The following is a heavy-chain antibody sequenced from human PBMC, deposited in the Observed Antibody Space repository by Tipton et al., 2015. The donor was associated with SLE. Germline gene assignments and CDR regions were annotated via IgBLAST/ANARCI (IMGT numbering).Heavy chain of an antibody. CDR3: AREGSTPFGGVIEGALDY. V-gene: IGHV1-69*01. Sequence: QVQLVQSGPEVKKPGSSVKVSCKASGGTLRRHAISWVRQAPGQGLEWMGGIIASPGKTNYAQRFQGRVTITADESTSTAYMEVSGLTFEDTAVYYCAREGSTPFGGVIEGALDYWGPGTLVTVPS. CDR1: GGTLRRHA. J-gene: IGHJ4*02. CDR2: IIASPGKT. D-gene: IGHD3-16*02.